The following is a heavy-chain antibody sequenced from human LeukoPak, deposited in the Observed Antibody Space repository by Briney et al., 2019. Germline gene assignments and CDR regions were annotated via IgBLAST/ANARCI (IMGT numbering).Heavy chain of an antibody. J-gene: IGHJ5*02. CDR3: ARVGIYYDSSSFDP. D-gene: IGHD3-22*01. CDR2: IYYSGST. Sequence: PSETPSLTCTVSGGSISSYYWCWIRQPPGKGLEWIGYIYYSGSTNYNPSLKSRVTISVDTSKNQFSLKLSSVTAADTAVYYCARVGIYYDSSSFDPWGQGTLVTVSS. CDR1: GGSISSYY. V-gene: IGHV4-59*01.